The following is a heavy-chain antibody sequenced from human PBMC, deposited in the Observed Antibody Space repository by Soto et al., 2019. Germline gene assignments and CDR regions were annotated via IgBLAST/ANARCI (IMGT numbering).Heavy chain of an antibody. J-gene: IGHJ6*02. Sequence: SGKVSCKAAGGTFSSYAISWVRQAPGQGLEWMGGIIPIFGTANYAQKFQGRVTITADESTSTAYMELSSLRSEDTAVYYCASKIAARPALGYYYYGMDVWGQGTTVTVSS. CDR3: ASKIAARPALGYYYYGMDV. V-gene: IGHV1-69*13. D-gene: IGHD6-6*01. CDR2: IIPIFGTA. CDR1: GGTFSSYA.